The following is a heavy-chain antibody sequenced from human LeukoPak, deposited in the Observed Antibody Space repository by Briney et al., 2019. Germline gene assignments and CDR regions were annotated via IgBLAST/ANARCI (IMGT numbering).Heavy chain of an antibody. Sequence: SETLSLTCAVSGYSISSGYYWGWIRQPPGKGLEWIGIIYHSGSTYYNPSLKSRVTISVDTSKNQFSLKLSSVTAADTAVDYCARHVVYSYYYYYMDVWGKGTTVTVSS. V-gene: IGHV4-38-2*01. CDR3: ARHVVYSYYYYYMDV. D-gene: IGHD2-8*01. CDR2: IYHSGST. J-gene: IGHJ6*03. CDR1: GYSISSGYY.